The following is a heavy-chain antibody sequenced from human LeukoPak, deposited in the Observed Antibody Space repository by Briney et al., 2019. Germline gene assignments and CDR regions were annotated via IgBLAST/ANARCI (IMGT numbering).Heavy chain of an antibody. D-gene: IGHD3-3*01. CDR1: GGSISSSNDY. CDR3: VRNSTIFAVVIINGPFDI. Sequence: SETLSLTCTVSGGSISSSNDYWGWIRQPPGKGLEWIGSIYYSGSTQYNPSPKSRVTISVDTSKNQFSLNLSSVTAADTAVYYCVRNSTIFAVVIINGPFDIWGQGTMVTVSS. CDR2: IYYSGST. J-gene: IGHJ3*02. V-gene: IGHV4-39*01.